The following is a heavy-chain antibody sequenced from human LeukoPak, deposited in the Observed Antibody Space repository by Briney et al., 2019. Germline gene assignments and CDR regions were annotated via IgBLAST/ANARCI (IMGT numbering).Heavy chain of an antibody. V-gene: IGHV3-33*01. J-gene: IGHJ4*02. CDR2: IYYDGSSK. Sequence: PGGSLRLSCAASGFTFRNYGMHWVRQAPGKGLEWVAIIYYDGSSKYYADSVKGRFTISRDNSKNTLYLQMNSLTAEDTALYYCASGRRAEAGAGYYFDYWGQGTLVTVSS. D-gene: IGHD6-13*01. CDR3: ASGRRAEAGAGYYFDY. CDR1: GFTFRNYG.